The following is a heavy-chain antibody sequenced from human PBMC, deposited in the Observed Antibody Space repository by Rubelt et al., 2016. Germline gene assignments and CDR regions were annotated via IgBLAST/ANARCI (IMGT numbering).Heavy chain of an antibody. D-gene: IGHD3-3*01. CDR3: ARSPRYDFEDNWFDP. J-gene: IGHJ5*02. V-gene: IGHV1-46*01. CDR1: GYTFTSYY. CDR2: INPSGGST. Sequence: QVQLVQSGAEVKKPGASVKVSCKASGYTFTSYYMHWVRQAPGQGLEWMGIINPSGGSTSYAQKFHGRVTMTRDTSTSTVYMELSSLRSEDTAVYYCARSPRYDFEDNWFDPWGQETWSPSPQ.